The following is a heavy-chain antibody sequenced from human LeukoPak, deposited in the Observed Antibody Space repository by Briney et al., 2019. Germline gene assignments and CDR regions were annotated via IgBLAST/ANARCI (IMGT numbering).Heavy chain of an antibody. V-gene: IGHV1-8*01. J-gene: IGHJ6*03. CDR2: MNPNGGNT. D-gene: IGHD2/OR15-2a*01. CDR3: ARALGCTTEAYYYMDV. CDR1: GYTFTSYD. Sequence: ASVKVSCKASGYTFTSYDINWVRQATGQRLEWRGWMNPNGGNTGYAQKFQGRVTMTKNTSISTAYMDMSSLTSEHTAVYYCARALGCTTEAYYYMDVWGKGTTVTVSS.